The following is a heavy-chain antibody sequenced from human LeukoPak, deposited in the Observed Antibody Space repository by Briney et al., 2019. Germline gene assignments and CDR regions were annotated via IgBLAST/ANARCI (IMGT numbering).Heavy chain of an antibody. J-gene: IGHJ4*02. V-gene: IGHV3-15*04. D-gene: IGHD2-2*01. CDR2: IESETDGGTT. Sequence: PVGSLRLSCAASGFTFSNAWMSWVRQAPGKGLEWVGRIESETDGGTTDYAAPVKGRFTISRDDSKNTLYLQMNSLKTEDTAVYYCTTDPPHPITHFSSTSCSTQTIDYWGQGTLVTVSS. CDR1: GFTFSNAW. CDR3: TTDPPHPITHFSSTSCSTQTIDY.